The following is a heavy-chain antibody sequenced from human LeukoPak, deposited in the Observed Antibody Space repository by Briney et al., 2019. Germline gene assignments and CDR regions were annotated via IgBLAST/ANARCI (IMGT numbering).Heavy chain of an antibody. CDR1: GFTFSSYG. CDR2: ISYDGSNK. CDR3: SKGQELDDGVFES. Sequence: GGSLRLSCAASGFTFSSYGMHWVRQAPGKGLEWVAVISYDGSNKYYADSVKGRFTISRDNSKNTLYLQMNSLRAEDTAIYYCSKGQELDDGVFESWGRGTLVTVSS. J-gene: IGHJ5*01. D-gene: IGHD1-1*01. V-gene: IGHV3-30*18.